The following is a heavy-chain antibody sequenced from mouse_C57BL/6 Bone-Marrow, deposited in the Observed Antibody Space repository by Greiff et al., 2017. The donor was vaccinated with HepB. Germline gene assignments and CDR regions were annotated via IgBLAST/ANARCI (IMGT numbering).Heavy chain of an antibody. J-gene: IGHJ4*01. CDR1: GYTFTSYW. CDR2: IYPGNSDT. Sequence: EVQLQQSGTVLARPGASVKMSCKTSGYTFTSYWMHWVKQRPGQGLEWIGAIYPGNSDTSYNQKFKGKAKLTAVTSASTAYMELSSLTNEDSAVYYCTRRGDYGSSYDYAMDYWGQGTSVTVSS. CDR3: TRRGDYGSSYDYAMDY. D-gene: IGHD1-1*01. V-gene: IGHV1-5*01.